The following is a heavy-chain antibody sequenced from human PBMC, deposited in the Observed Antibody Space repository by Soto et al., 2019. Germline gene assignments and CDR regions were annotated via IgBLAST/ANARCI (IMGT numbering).Heavy chain of an antibody. CDR3: ALRGYYYYRASYWAKRHSDY. CDR1: GFTFTNHA. Sequence: GGSLRLSCAAYGFTFTNHAMSWVRQAPGKGLEWVSDIGGSGSSTYYADSVKGRFTISRDNSKDTLYLQMNGLRAEDTAVYYCALRGYYYYRASYWAKRHSDYWRQGALVTLSS. CDR2: IGGSGSST. D-gene: IGHD3-22*01. V-gene: IGHV3-23*01. J-gene: IGHJ4*02.